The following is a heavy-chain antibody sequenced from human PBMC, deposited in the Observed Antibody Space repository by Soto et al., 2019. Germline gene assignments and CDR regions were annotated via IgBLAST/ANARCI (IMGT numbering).Heavy chain of an antibody. CDR1: VYTFTSYG. D-gene: IGHD3-9*01. CDR3: ASDPVAVTGSFIDF. Sequence: XSVKVSYKASVYTFTSYGILWVRKAPGQGLEWMGWISAYNGNTNYAQKFQGRVTMTTDTSTSTAYMELRSLRSDDTAIYYCASDPVAVTGSFIDFWGQGPLVTVSS. CDR2: ISAYNGNT. J-gene: IGHJ4*02. V-gene: IGHV1-18*01.